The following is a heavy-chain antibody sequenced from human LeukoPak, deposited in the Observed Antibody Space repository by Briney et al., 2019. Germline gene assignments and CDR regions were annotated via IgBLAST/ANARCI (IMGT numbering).Heavy chain of an antibody. CDR1: GFTFSSYA. V-gene: IGHV3-23*01. D-gene: IGHD6-6*01. J-gene: IGHJ5*02. CDR3: AKARGYSSSSENNWFDP. Sequence: PGGSLRLSCAASGFTFSSYAMNWIRQVPGKGLEWVSAISGSGDSTYYGDSVKGRFTISRDNSKNTLYLQMNSLRAEDTALYYCAKARGYSSSSENNWFDPWGQGTLVTVSS. CDR2: ISGSGDST.